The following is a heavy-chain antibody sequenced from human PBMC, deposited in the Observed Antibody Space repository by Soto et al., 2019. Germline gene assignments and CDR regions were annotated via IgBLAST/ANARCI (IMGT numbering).Heavy chain of an antibody. CDR1: GFPFSTYP. J-gene: IGHJ4*02. D-gene: IGHD5-12*01. Sequence: LRLSCAASGFPFSTYPMNWVRQAPGRGPEWVSYISSSSNTVYYADSVKGRFTISRDNAKSSLYLQMNSLRDEDTAVYYCAREDRYSGYDYFDYWGQGALVTVSS. CDR3: AREDRYSGYDYFDY. V-gene: IGHV3-48*02. CDR2: ISSSSNTV.